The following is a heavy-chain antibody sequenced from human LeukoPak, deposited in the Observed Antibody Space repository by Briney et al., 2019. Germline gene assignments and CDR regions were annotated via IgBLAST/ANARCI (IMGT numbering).Heavy chain of an antibody. CDR3: ATNILVRDIINWSDP. V-gene: IGHV1-2*02. Sequence: ASAKVSCKASGYSFADYYMHWARQATGQGLEWTGWIKPNSGGTRSAQKFQGRVTMTRDTSISTAYMELSSLRYDDTAVYYCATNILVRDIINWSDPWGQGTLVTVSS. D-gene: IGHD3-10*01. CDR1: GYSFADYY. J-gene: IGHJ5*02. CDR2: IKPNSGGT.